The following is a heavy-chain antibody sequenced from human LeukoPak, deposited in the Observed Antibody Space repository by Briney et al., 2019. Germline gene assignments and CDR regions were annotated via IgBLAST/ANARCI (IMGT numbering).Heavy chain of an antibody. CDR1: GGSISSSSYY. CDR3: ARTGDYYDSSGPGDY. V-gene: IGHV4-39*07. D-gene: IGHD3-22*01. J-gene: IGHJ4*02. CDR2: IYYSGST. Sequence: SETMSLTCTVSGGSISSSSYYWSWIRQPPGKGLEWIGSIYYSGSTYYNPSLKSRVAISVDTSKNQFSLKLSSVTAADTAVYYCARTGDYYDSSGPGDYWGQGTLVTVSS.